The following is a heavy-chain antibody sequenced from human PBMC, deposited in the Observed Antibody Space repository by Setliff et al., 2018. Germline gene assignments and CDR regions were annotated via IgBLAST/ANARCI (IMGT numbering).Heavy chain of an antibody. CDR3: ARGHCSSGECPNYFDP. CDR1: GGSFSGYY. J-gene: IGHJ5*02. V-gene: IGHV4-34*09. D-gene: IGHD3-22*01. CDR2: IYYSGNT. Sequence: SETLSLTCAVYGGSFSGYYWSWIRQLPGKGLEWIAYIYYSGNTYCNPSLKSRVTISVDTSKNQFSLKITSVTAADTAVYYCARGHCSSGECPNYFDPWGQGTQVTVSS.